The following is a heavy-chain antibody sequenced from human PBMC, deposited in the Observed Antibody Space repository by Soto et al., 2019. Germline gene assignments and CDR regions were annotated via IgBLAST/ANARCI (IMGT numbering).Heavy chain of an antibody. V-gene: IGHV3-11*04. CDR3: AISARTMVRARGLFAP. Sequence: GGSLRLSCAASGFTFSDDYMTWIRQAPGKGLEWVSYISSSGTTIYYADSVKGRFTISRDNAKNSLYLQMNSLRAEDTAVYYCAISARTMVRARGLFAPSRQGTLDTVSS. J-gene: IGHJ5*02. D-gene: IGHD3-10*01. CDR1: GFTFSDDY. CDR2: ISSSGTTI.